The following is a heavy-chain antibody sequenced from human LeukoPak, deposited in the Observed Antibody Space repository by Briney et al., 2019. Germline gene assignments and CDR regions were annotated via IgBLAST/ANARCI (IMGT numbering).Heavy chain of an antibody. CDR2: INHSGST. Sequence: SETLSLTCAVYGGSFSDYSWSWLRQTPEKGLGWIGEINHSGSTNYNPSLKSRVIMSVDTSKNQFSVKLRSVTAADTAVYYCARHGVVTWFDPWGQGTLVTVSS. CDR3: ARHGVVTWFDP. D-gene: IGHD3-16*01. V-gene: IGHV4-34*01. J-gene: IGHJ5*02. CDR1: GGSFSDYS.